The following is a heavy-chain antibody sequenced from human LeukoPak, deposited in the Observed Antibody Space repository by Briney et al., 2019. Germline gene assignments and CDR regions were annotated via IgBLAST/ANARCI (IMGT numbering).Heavy chain of an antibody. CDR2: MNPNSGGT. Sequence: ASVKVSCKASGYTLTVYYLHWVRQAPGQGLERRGWMNPNSGGTNYAQKFQGMITMTRDTSINTAYMELSRLRSDDTAVYYCGRDRNYQDSSGRPGYWGQGTLVTVPS. V-gene: IGHV1-2*02. J-gene: IGHJ4*02. CDR3: GRDRNYQDSSGRPGY. CDR1: GYTLTVYY. D-gene: IGHD3-22*01.